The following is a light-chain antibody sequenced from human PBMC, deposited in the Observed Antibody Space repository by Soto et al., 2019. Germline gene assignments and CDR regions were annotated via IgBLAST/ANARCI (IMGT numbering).Light chain of an antibody. CDR3: QQYNNCPPPLP. Sequence: EIVMTHSPATLSVSPGERATLSCSARQSVSSNLAWYQQKPGQAPRLLLYCASTRATGIPARFSGSGSGTEFTLTISSLQSEDCAVYYCQQYNNCPPPLPFGGGTKVDIK. J-gene: IGKJ4*02. V-gene: IGKV3-15*01. CDR1: QSVSSN. CDR2: CAS.